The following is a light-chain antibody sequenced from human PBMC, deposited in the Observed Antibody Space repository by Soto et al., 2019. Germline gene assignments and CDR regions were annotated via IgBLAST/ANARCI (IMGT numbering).Light chain of an antibody. Sequence: QSVLTQPASVSGSPGQSITIYCTGTSSDVGRYDLVSWYQQHPGKVPKLIIYEVSKRPSGVSNRFSGSKSGNTASLTISGLQAEDEADYYCCSYARSSTLVFGGGTKLTVL. CDR3: CSYARSSTLV. V-gene: IGLV2-23*02. J-gene: IGLJ2*01. CDR1: SSDVGRYDL. CDR2: EVS.